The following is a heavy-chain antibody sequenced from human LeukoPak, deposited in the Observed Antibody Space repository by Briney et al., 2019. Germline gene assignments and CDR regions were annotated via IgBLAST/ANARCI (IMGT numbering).Heavy chain of an antibody. Sequence: SSETLSLTCTVSGGSISSYYWSWIRQPPGKGLEWIGYIYYSGSTNYNPSLKSRVTISVDTSKNQFSLKLSSVTAADTAVYYCARPADDSSGYYYGYFDLWGRGTLVTVSS. CDR1: GGSISSYY. V-gene: IGHV4-59*01. CDR2: IYYSGST. CDR3: ARPADDSSGYYYGYFDL. D-gene: IGHD3-22*01. J-gene: IGHJ2*01.